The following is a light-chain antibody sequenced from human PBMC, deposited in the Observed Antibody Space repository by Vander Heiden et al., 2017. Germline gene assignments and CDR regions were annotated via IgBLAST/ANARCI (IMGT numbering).Light chain of an antibody. V-gene: IGLV1-44*01. Sequence: QSVLTQPPSASGTPGQRVTISSSGSSSNIGSNTVNWYQQLPGTAPKLLIYSKNQRPSGVPDRFSGSKSGTSASLAISGRQSEDEADYYCAAWDDSLNGYVFGTGTKVTVL. CDR1: SSNIGSNT. CDR3: AAWDDSLNGYV. CDR2: SKN. J-gene: IGLJ1*01.